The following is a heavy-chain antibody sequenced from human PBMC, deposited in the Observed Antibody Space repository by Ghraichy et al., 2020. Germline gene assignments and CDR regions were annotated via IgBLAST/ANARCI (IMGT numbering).Heavy chain of an antibody. J-gene: IGHJ6*03. CDR1: GFSLSTSGMC. CDR2: IDWDDDK. D-gene: IGHD3-3*01. CDR3: ARALRYYDFWSGYEYPYYYYMDV. V-gene: IGHV2-70*11. Sequence: SRPTLVKPTQTLTLTCTFSGFSLSTSGMCVSWIRQPPGKALEWLARIDWDDDKYYSTSLKTRLTISKDTSKNQVVLTMTNMDPVDTATYYCARALRYYDFWSGYEYPYYYYMDVWGKGTTVTVSS.